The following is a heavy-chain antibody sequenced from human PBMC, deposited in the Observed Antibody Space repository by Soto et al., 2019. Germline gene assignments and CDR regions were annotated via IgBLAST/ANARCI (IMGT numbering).Heavy chain of an antibody. V-gene: IGHV4-31*03. CDR1: GGSISSGGYY. CDR2: IYYGGST. CDR3: ARAYCGGDCYSGAFDI. D-gene: IGHD2-21*02. Sequence: SETLSLTCTVSGGSISSGGYYWSWIRQHPGKGLEWIGYIYYGGSTYYNPSLKSRVTISVDTSKNQFSLKLSSVTAADTAVYYCARAYCGGDCYSGAFDIWGQGTMVTVSS. J-gene: IGHJ3*02.